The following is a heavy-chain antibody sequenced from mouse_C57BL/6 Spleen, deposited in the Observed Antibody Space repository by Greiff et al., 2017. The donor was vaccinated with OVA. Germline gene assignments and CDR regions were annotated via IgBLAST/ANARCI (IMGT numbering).Heavy chain of an antibody. D-gene: IGHD2-4*01. CDR2: INPSTGGT. J-gene: IGHJ4*01. Sequence: VQLKESGPELVKPGASVKLSCKASGYSFTGYYMNWVKQSPEKSLEWIGEINPSTGGTTYNQKFKAKATLTVDKSSSTAYMQLKSLTSEDSAVYYCARMGYDYDVDYAMDYWGQGTSVTVSS. V-gene: IGHV1-42*01. CDR1: GYSFTGYY. CDR3: ARMGYDYDVDYAMDY.